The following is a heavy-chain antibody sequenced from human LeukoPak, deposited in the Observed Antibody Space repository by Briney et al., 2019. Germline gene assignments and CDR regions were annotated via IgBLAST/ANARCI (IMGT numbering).Heavy chain of an antibody. Sequence: GVSLTLSCAASGFTFRSYSMNWLRQAPGKGREGVSYISSGSSTIYYADSVKGRFTISRDNAKDSLYRQMNSLRDEDTAVYYCARPYSSGWSGLGLDVWGQGTTVTVSS. CDR3: ARPYSSGWSGLGLDV. CDR2: ISSGSSTI. D-gene: IGHD6-19*01. J-gene: IGHJ6*02. CDR1: GFTFRSYS. V-gene: IGHV3-48*02.